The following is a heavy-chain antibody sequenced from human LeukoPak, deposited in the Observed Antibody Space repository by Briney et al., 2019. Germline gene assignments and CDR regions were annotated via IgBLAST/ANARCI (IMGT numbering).Heavy chain of an antibody. CDR3: ARVRFSSGWYIAFDM. Sequence: ASVKVSCKASGYTFSSYYVQWVRQAPGQGLEWMGIIHPSGGSTTYAQKFQGRVTMTRDTSTSTVYMELSSLRPEDTAVYYCARVRFSSGWYIAFDMWGQGTRVTVSS. J-gene: IGHJ3*02. CDR2: IHPSGGST. D-gene: IGHD6-19*01. CDR1: GYTFSSYY. V-gene: IGHV1-46*01.